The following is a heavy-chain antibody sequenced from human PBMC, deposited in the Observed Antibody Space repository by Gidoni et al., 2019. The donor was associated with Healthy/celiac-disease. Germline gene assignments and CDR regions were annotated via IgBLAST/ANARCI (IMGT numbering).Heavy chain of an antibody. V-gene: IGHV1-46*01. CDR3: ARGIARGRGAFDI. Sequence: QVQLVQSGAEVKKPGASVKVSCKASGYTFTSYYMHWVRQAPGQGLEWMGIINPSGGSKSYAQKFQGRVTMTRDTSTSTVYMELSSLRSEETAVYYCARGIARGRGAFDIWGQGTMVTVSS. CDR1: GYTFTSYY. J-gene: IGHJ3*02. CDR2: INPSGGSK. D-gene: IGHD6-13*01.